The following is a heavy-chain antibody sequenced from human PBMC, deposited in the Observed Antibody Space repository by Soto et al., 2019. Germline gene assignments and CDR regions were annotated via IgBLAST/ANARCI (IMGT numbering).Heavy chain of an antibody. Sequence: ASVKVSCKVSGYTLTELSMHWVRQAPGKGLEWMGGFDPEDGETIYAQKFQGRVTMTEDTSTDTAYMELSSLRSEDTAVYYCATSSTLYYYDSSGYYGNWGQGTLVTVSS. D-gene: IGHD3-22*01. V-gene: IGHV1-24*01. CDR1: GYTLTELS. CDR3: ATSSTLYYYDSSGYYGN. J-gene: IGHJ4*02. CDR2: FDPEDGET.